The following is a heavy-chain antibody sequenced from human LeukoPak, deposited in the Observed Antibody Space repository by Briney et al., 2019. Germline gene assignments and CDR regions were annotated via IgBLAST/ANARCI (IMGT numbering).Heavy chain of an antibody. CDR2: ISSSGRAI. CDR1: GFTFSSYE. Sequence: GGSLRLSCAGSGFTFSSYEMNWVRQAPGKGLEWVSYISSSGRAIYYADSVKGRFTFSRDNVKNSLYLQMDSLRAEDTAVYYCASRQSYTGYNYWGQGTLVTVSS. D-gene: IGHD5-24*01. V-gene: IGHV3-48*03. CDR3: ASRQSYTGYNY. J-gene: IGHJ4*02.